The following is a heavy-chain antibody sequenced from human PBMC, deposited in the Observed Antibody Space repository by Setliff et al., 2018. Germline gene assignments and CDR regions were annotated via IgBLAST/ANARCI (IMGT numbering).Heavy chain of an antibody. Sequence: SLTCTVSGYPISSGYSWGWIRQPPGKGLEWIGSLYHSGSTYYNPSLKSRVTISVDTSKNQFSLRLSSVTAADTAVYYCARVWSSSSYYFDYWGQGTLVTVSS. CDR2: LYHSGST. J-gene: IGHJ4*02. D-gene: IGHD6-6*01. CDR3: ARVWSSSSYYFDY. V-gene: IGHV4-38-2*02. CDR1: GYPISSGYS.